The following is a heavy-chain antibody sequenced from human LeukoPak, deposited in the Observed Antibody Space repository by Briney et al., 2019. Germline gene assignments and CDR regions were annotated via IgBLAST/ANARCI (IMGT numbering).Heavy chain of an antibody. CDR1: GCSISSSSYY. CDR2: IYYSGTT. V-gene: IGHV4-39*07. Sequence: SETLSLTCTVSGCSISSSSYYWRWIRQPPGKGLEWIGSIYYSGTTYYNPSLKSRVTISVDTSKSQFSLKLSSVTAADTAVYYCARRPSSSYYAASGSYLRTHYFDYWGQGTLVTVSS. D-gene: IGHD3-10*01. CDR3: ARRPSSSYYAASGSYLRTHYFDY. J-gene: IGHJ4*02.